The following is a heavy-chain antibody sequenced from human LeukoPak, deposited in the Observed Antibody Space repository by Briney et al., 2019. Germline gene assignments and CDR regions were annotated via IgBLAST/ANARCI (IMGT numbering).Heavy chain of an antibody. CDR1: GFTVSSNY. D-gene: IGHD5-18*01. CDR2: IYSGGST. CDR3: ARDGYSYGRGYMDV. V-gene: IGHV3-53*01. J-gene: IGHJ6*03. Sequence: GGSLRLSCAASGFTVSSNYMCWVRQAPGKGLEWVSIIYSGGSTFYADSVKGRFTISRDSSKNTLYLQMNSLRAEDTAVYYCARDGYSYGRGYMDVWGKGTTVTVSS.